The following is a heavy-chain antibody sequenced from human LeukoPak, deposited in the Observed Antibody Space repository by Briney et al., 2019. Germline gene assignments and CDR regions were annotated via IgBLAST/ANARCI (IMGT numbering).Heavy chain of an antibody. D-gene: IGHD4-17*01. CDR1: AFTFSTYS. J-gene: IGHJ2*01. CDR3: ARDLTSVTTFGGGTYWYFDL. CDR2: ISRTSYTI. V-gene: IGHV3-48*02. Sequence: GGSLRLSCAGSAFTFSTYSMNWVRQAPGKGLEWVSYISRTSYTIFYADSVKARFTTSRDNAKDSVYLQMNSLRDEDTAVYYCARDLTSVTTFGGGTYWYFDLWGRGTLVTVPS.